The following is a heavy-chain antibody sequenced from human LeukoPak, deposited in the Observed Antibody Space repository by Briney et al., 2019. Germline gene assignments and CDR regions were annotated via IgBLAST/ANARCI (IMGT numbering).Heavy chain of an antibody. CDR2: IYSGGST. D-gene: IGHD5-24*01. J-gene: IGHJ4*02. CDR3: ARGQGDGYNLKPFDY. V-gene: IGHV3-66*02. Sequence: PGGSLRLSCAASGFTVSSNYMSWVRQAPGKGLEWVSVIYSGGSTYYADSVKGRFTISRDNSKNTLYLQMNSLRAEDTAVYYCARGQGDGYNLKPFDYWGQGTLVTVSS. CDR1: GFTVSSNY.